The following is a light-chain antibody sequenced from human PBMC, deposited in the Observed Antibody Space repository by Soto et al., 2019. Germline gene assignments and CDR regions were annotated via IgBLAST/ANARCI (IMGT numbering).Light chain of an antibody. Sequence: EIVLTQSPATLSVSPGERSTLSFRASQSISNNLAWYQQKPGQAPRLLIYGASTRATGIPARFSGSGSGTEFTLTISSLQSEDFAVYYCQQYNNWPPRTFGQGTKVDIK. CDR2: GAS. CDR3: QQYNNWPPRT. V-gene: IGKV3-15*01. J-gene: IGKJ1*01. CDR1: QSISNN.